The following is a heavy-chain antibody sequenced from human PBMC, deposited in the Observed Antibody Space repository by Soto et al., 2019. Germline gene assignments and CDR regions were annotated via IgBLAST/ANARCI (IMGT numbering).Heavy chain of an antibody. CDR1: GGTFSSYT. J-gene: IGHJ6*02. D-gene: IGHD1-1*01. CDR2: IIPILGIA. Sequence: SVKVSCKASGGTFSSYTISWVRQAPGQGLEWMGRIIPILGIAKYADSVKGRFTISRDNSKSTLYLQMNSLRAEDTAVYYCARDRTGSGLTYYYYYGMDVWGQGTTVTVSS. V-gene: IGHV1-69*04. CDR3: ARDRTGSGLTYYYYYGMDV.